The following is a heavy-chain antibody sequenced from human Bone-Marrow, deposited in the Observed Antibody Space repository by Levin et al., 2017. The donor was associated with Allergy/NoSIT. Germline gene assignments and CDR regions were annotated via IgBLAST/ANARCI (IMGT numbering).Heavy chain of an antibody. J-gene: IGHJ4*02. CDR3: AKDSARYQLLCFDY. Sequence: GESLKISCAASGFTFNNYAMNWVRQAPGKGLEWVTTISSSGDHTFYADSVKGRFTISRDNSKNTLFLQMDSLRADDTAIYYCAKDSARYQLLCFDYWGQGTLVTVSS. CDR2: ISSSGDHT. CDR1: GFTFNNYA. D-gene: IGHD2-2*01. V-gene: IGHV3-23*01.